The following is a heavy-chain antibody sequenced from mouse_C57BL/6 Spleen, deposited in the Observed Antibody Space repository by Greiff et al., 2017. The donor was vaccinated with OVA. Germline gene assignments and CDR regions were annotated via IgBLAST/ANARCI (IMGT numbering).Heavy chain of an antibody. CDR1: GFTFSDYY. D-gene: IGHD6-1*01. CDR2: INYDGSST. V-gene: IGHV5-16*01. CDR3: ARERVYCCISLCFDV. J-gene: IGHJ1*03. Sequence: EVKLVESEGGLVQPGSSMKLSCTASGFTFSDYYMAWVRQVPEKGLEWVANINYDGSSTYYLDSLKSRFIISRDNAKNILYLQMSSLKSEDTATDYCARERVYCCISLCFDVWGTGTTVTVSS.